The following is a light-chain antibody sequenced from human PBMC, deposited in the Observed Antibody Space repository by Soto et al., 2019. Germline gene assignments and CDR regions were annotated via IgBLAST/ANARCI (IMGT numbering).Light chain of an antibody. Sequence: QSALTQPASVSGSPGQSITISCTGTSSDVGGYNYVSWYQQHPGKAPKLMIYDVSNRPSGVSNRFSGSKSGNTASLTISGLQAEDEAYYYCSSYTSSSPKVFGTGTKLTVL. J-gene: IGLJ1*01. CDR3: SSYTSSSPKV. V-gene: IGLV2-14*01. CDR1: SSDVGGYNY. CDR2: DVS.